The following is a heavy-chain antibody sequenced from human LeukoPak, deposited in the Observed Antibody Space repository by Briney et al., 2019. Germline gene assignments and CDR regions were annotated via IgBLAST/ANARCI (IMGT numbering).Heavy chain of an antibody. V-gene: IGHV4-30-4*01. D-gene: IGHD3-10*01. CDR3: ARGGVYYYYGMDV. CDR2: IYYSGST. CDR1: GGSISSGGYY. Sequence: ASQTLSLTCTVSGGSISSGGYYWSWIRQPPGKGLEWIGYIYYSGSTYYNPSLKSRVTISVDTSKNQFSLKLSSVTAADTAVYYCARGGVYYYYGMDVWGQGTTVTVSS. J-gene: IGHJ6*02.